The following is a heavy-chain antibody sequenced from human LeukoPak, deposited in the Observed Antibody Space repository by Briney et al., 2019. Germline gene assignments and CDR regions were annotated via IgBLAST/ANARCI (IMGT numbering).Heavy chain of an antibody. CDR1: GGSITDSTYY. V-gene: IGHV4-61*02. J-gene: IGHJ4*02. CDR2: FYSSGST. D-gene: IGHD5-12*01. CDR3: ASRAITVPMRDY. Sequence: PSQTLSLTCTVSGGSITDSTYYWSWLRQPAGTGLEWIGRFYSSGSTNYNPSLKSRVSISADTSNNQFSLRLSSVTAADTAVYYCASRAITVPMRDYWGQGTLVTVSS.